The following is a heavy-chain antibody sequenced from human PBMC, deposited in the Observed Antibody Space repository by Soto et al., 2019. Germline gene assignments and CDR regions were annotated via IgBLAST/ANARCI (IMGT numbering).Heavy chain of an antibody. Sequence: QVQLVQSGAEVRKPGASVTVSCGSSGDSFNDYYIHWVRQAPGQGLEWMGWTNPNSGVTKYAQKFQGWVSMTRDTSIRRVYMQLRRLRSDDTAVYYCARESGGATATLDYYDFYMDVWGTGTTVTVSS. D-gene: IGHD5-12*01. CDR2: TNPNSGVT. J-gene: IGHJ6*03. CDR3: ARESGGATATLDYYDFYMDV. CDR1: GDSFNDYY. V-gene: IGHV1-2*04.